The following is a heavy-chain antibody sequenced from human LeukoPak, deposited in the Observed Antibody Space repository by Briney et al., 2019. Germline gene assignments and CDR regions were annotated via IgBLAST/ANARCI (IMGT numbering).Heavy chain of an antibody. CDR2: ISSSSSTI. V-gene: IGHV3-48*01. CDR1: GFTFSSYS. CDR3: AKALFRYCSSTSCYGGDY. J-gene: IGHJ4*02. D-gene: IGHD2-2*01. Sequence: GGSLRLSCAASGFTFSSYSMNWVRQAPGKGLEWVSYISSSSSTIYYADSVKGRFTISRDNAKNSLYLQMNSLRAEDTAVYYCAKALFRYCSSTSCYGGDYWGQGTLVTVSS.